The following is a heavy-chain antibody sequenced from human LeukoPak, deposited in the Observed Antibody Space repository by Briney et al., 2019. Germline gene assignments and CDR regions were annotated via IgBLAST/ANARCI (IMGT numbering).Heavy chain of an antibody. CDR1: GFTFDDYG. Sequence: GGSLRLSCAASGFTFDDYGMNWVRQAPGEGLEWVSGITWSGGSTGYTDSVKGRFTISRDNAKNSLYLQVNSLRAEDTALYYCARDLLRFGELWENWFDPWGQGTLVTVSS. CDR2: ITWSGGST. J-gene: IGHJ5*02. V-gene: IGHV3-20*04. D-gene: IGHD3-10*01. CDR3: ARDLLRFGELWENWFDP.